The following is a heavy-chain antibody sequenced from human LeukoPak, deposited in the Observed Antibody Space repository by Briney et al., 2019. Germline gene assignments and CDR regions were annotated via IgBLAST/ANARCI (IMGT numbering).Heavy chain of an antibody. CDR1: GFTFSSYA. V-gene: IGHV3-23*01. CDR2: ISGSGGST. J-gene: IGHJ4*02. Sequence: GGSLRLSCAASGFTFSSYAMSWVRHAPGKWLEWVSGISGSGGSTYYADSVKGRFTISRDNSKNTLFLQMNSLRAEDTAVFYCANRRADILTGYYYYFDYWGQGTLVTVSS. D-gene: IGHD3-9*01. CDR3: ANRRADILTGYYYYFDY.